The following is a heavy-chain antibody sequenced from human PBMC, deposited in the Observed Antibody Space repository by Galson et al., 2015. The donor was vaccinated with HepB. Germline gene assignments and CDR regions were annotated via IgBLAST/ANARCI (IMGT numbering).Heavy chain of an antibody. D-gene: IGHD1-1*01. Sequence: SLRLSCATSGFTFTSYNMHWVRQSPAKGLEWLAIISDDGKTGFYADSVKGRFTISRDNPKNTLSLQMNSLRPEDTAVYYCARDSIWNFDYWGQGTLVTVSS. V-gene: IGHV3-30*01. CDR3: ARDSIWNFDY. CDR1: GFTFTSYN. J-gene: IGHJ4*02. CDR2: ISDDGKTG.